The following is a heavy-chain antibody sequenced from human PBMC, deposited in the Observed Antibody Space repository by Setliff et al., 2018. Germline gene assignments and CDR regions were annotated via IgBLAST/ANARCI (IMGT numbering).Heavy chain of an antibody. D-gene: IGHD1-7*01. J-gene: IGHJ5*02. V-gene: IGHV4-30-4*08. CDR3: ARNWHWGFDP. Sequence: SETLSLTCTVSGGSISSGDYYWSWIRRPPGKGLEWIGYIHYSGSTYYNPSLKSRVTISVDTSKNQFSLKLSSVTAADTAVYYCARNWHWGFDPWGRGALVTVSS. CDR2: IHYSGST. CDR1: GGSISSGDYY.